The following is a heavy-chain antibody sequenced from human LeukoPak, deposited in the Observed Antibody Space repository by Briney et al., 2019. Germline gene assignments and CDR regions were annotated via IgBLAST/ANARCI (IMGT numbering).Heavy chain of an antibody. V-gene: IGHV1-69*13. D-gene: IGHD2-15*01. Sequence: SVKVSCKASGGIFSRYAISWVRQAPGRGLEWMGGIIPIFGTANYAQKFQGRVTITADESTSTAYMELSSLRSEDTAVYFCARDRVVGLGLDNAFDIWGQGTVVTVSS. CDR1: GGIFSRYA. CDR3: ARDRVVGLGLDNAFDI. J-gene: IGHJ3*02. CDR2: IIPIFGTA.